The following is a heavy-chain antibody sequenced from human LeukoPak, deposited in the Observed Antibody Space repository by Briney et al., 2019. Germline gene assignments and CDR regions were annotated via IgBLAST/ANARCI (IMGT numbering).Heavy chain of an antibody. J-gene: IGHJ5*02. CDR2: INHSGST. CDR3: ARGLEYCSSTSCYPGNWFDP. CDR1: GGSFSGYY. D-gene: IGHD2-2*01. Sequence: PPETLSLTCAVYGGSFSGYYWSWIRQPPGKGLEWIGEINHSGSTNYNPSLTSRVTISVDTSKNQFPLKLSSVTAADTAVYYCARGLEYCSSTSCYPGNWFDPWGQGTLVTVSS. V-gene: IGHV4-34*01.